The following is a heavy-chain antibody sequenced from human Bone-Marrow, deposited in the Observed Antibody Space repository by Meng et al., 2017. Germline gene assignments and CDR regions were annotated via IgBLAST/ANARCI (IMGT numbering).Heavy chain of an antibody. V-gene: IGHV1-2*02. Sequence: SVTVSCMASGYTFTGYYMHWVRQAPGQGLEWMGWINANSGGTNYAQKFQGRVTMTRDTSISTAYMELSRLRSDDTAVYYCARIPLWFGEWEGGYWGQGTLVTVSS. CDR2: INANSGGT. J-gene: IGHJ4*02. CDR1: GYTFTGYY. D-gene: IGHD3-10*01. CDR3: ARIPLWFGEWEGGY.